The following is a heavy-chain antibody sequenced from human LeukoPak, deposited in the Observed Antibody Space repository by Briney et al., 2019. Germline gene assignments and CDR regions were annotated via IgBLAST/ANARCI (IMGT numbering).Heavy chain of an antibody. Sequence: ASVKVSCKASGYTFTSYDINWVRQATGQGLEWMGWMNPNSGNTGYAQRFQGRIVMTSDTSISTAYLELSSLRSEDTAVYYCASELRWQPHWGQGTLVTVSS. CDR2: MNPNSGNT. J-gene: IGHJ4*02. CDR3: ASELRWQPH. D-gene: IGHD4-23*01. CDR1: GYTFTSYD. V-gene: IGHV1-8*01.